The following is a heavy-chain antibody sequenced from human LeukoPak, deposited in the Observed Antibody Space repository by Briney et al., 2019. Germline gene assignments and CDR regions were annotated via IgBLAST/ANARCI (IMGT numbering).Heavy chain of an antibody. CDR1: GFTFDDYA. CDR3: AKAPTMISYYFDY. Sequence: GGSLRLSCAASGFTFDDYAMHWVRQAPGKGLEWVSGISWNSGSIGYADSAKGRFTISRDNAKNSLYLQMNSLRAEDTALYYCAKAPTMISYYFDYWGQGTLVTVSS. J-gene: IGHJ4*02. D-gene: IGHD3-22*01. CDR2: ISWNSGSI. V-gene: IGHV3-9*01.